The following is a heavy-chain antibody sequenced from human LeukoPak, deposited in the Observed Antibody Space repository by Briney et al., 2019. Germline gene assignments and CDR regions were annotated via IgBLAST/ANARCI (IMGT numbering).Heavy chain of an antibody. Sequence: GESLKISCKGSGYSFTSYWIGWVRQMPGKGLEWMGIIYLGDSDTKYSPSFQGQVTISADKSISTAYLQWSSLKASDTAMYYCARSRQYAVTPFDIWGQGTMVTVSS. J-gene: IGHJ3*02. CDR1: GYSFTSYW. CDR2: IYLGDSDT. V-gene: IGHV5-51*01. D-gene: IGHD2-8*01. CDR3: ARSRQYAVTPFDI.